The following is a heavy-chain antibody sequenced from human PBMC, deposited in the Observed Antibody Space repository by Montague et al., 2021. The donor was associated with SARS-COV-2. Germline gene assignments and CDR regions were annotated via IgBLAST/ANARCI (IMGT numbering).Heavy chain of an antibody. J-gene: IGHJ4*02. D-gene: IGHD3-22*01. V-gene: IGHV4-39*07. CDR2: IYYSGST. CDR1: GDSISSSSYY. CDR3: ARGWFSPMLVVVIRGPFDY. Sequence: SETLSLTCAVSGDSISSSSYYWGWIRQPPGKGLEWIGTIYYSGSTYYXPSLKSRVTISVDTSKNQFSLKLSSVTAADTAVYYCARGWFSPMLVVVIRGPFDYWGQGALVTVSS.